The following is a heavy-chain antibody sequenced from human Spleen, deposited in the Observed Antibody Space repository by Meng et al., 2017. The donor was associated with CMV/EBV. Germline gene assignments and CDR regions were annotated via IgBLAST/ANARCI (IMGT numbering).Heavy chain of an antibody. D-gene: IGHD1-14*01. CDR2: ISIYDGHT. CDR3: ARDDAKKGFEPDY. Sequence: CRASGYSVSRYGITWVRQAPGQGLEWMGWISIYDGHTNYAQKFQGRVTMTTDTSTSTAYMELKSLRSDDTAVYYCARDDAKKGFEPDYCGQGTLVTVSS. J-gene: IGHJ4*02. V-gene: IGHV1-18*01. CDR1: GYSVSRYG.